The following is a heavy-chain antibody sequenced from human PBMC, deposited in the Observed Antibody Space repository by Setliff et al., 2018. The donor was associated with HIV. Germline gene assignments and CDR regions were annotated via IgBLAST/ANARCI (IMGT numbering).Heavy chain of an antibody. CDR1: VFTFNNYG. D-gene: IGHD2-15*01. CDR2: IRYDGSQK. Sequence: SLRLSCAASVFTFNNYGMSWVRQAPGKGLEWVAFIRYDGSQKYYVDSVKGRFTISRDNSKNTLYLQMNSLRVEDTAVYYCAKDVCSGAYCYAYYYYGMDVWGQGTMVTVSS. CDR3: AKDVCSGAYCYAYYYYGMDV. J-gene: IGHJ6*02. V-gene: IGHV3-30*02.